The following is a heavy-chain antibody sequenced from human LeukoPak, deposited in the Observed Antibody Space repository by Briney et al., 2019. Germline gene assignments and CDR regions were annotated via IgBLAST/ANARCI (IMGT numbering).Heavy chain of an antibody. CDR1: GGSITPYH. V-gene: IGHV4-4*07. CDR2: IHTSGST. CDR3: AGRAQTTGWSFDY. D-gene: IGHD6-19*01. J-gene: IGHJ4*02. Sequence: SETLSLTCFVSGGSITPYHWSWIRRPAGKGLEWIGQIHTSGSTNYNPSLKSRVAMSIDTSKNQFSLELSSVTAADTSVYYCAGRAQTTGWSFDYWGQGALVTVSS.